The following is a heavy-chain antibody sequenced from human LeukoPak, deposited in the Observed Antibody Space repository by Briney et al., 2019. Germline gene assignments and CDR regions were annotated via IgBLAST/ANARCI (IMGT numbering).Heavy chain of an antibody. V-gene: IGHV1-46*01. CDR2: IKLSGGST. J-gene: IGHJ3*02. Sequence: ASGKVSCKGSGYTFTSYYMDWVRQAPGQGIGWRGIIKLSGGSTSYAQKFQGRVTMTRDTSTSTVYMELSSLRSEDTAVYYCARDLLDCSGGSCYRIVAFDIWGQGTRVTVSS. CDR3: ARDLLDCSGGSCYRIVAFDI. D-gene: IGHD2-15*01. CDR1: GYTFTSYY.